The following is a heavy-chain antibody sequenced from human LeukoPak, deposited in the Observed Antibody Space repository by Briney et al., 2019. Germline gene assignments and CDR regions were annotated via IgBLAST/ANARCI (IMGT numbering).Heavy chain of an antibody. CDR2: IYRSGST. CDR3: ATLDYYGSGGSDY. D-gene: IGHD3-10*01. Sequence: PSGTLSLTCAVSGGSISSSNWWSWVRQPPGKGLEWIGEIYRSGSTNYNPSLKSRVTISVDKSKNQFSLKLSSVTAADTAVYYCATLDYYGSGGSDYWGQGTLVTVSS. J-gene: IGHJ4*02. CDR1: GGSISSSNW. V-gene: IGHV4-4*02.